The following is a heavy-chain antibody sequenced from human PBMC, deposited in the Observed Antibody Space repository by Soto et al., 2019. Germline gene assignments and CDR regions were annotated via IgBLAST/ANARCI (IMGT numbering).Heavy chain of an antibody. Sequence: QPGGSLRLSCTASEFSLSSSDMHWVRRAPGKGLEWLAVSSFDGTQQFYGDSVKGRFTVPRDNSNNTLYLEMNSLRTEDTAVYYCAKQLRGSGWYPLDSWGQGTPVTVSS. J-gene: IGHJ4*02. D-gene: IGHD6-19*01. CDR2: SSFDGTQQ. CDR3: AKQLRGSGWYPLDS. CDR1: EFSLSSSD. V-gene: IGHV3-30*18.